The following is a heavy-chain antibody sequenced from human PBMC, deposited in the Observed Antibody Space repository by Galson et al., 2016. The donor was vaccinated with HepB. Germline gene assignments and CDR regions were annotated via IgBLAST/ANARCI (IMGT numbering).Heavy chain of an antibody. CDR3: TTDPRQ. V-gene: IGHV3-15*05. CDR1: GSRLNDFW. CDR2: MKNKRDGGTL. J-gene: IGHJ4*02. Sequence: SLRLSCAAFGSRLNDFWMSWVRQAPGKGLEWIGRMKNKRDGGTLDYIEHVKGRFTISRDDSRNTLYLQMNSLRTEDTGVYYCTTDPRQWGQGTLVAVSS.